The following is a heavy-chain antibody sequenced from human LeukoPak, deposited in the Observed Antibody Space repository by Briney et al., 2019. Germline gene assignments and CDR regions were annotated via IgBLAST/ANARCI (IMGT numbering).Heavy chain of an antibody. Sequence: PSETLSLTCTVSGGSISDNYWSWLRQSPGKRLEWIGRMYYSGSTNYNPSLESRVTISVDTSKNQLSLTLTSVTAADTAVYYCAREVMVYTIPLNYYYLDVWGRGTTVTVSS. J-gene: IGHJ6*03. CDR3: AREVMVYTIPLNYYYLDV. D-gene: IGHD2-8*01. CDR2: MYYSGST. V-gene: IGHV4-59*01. CDR1: GGSISDNY.